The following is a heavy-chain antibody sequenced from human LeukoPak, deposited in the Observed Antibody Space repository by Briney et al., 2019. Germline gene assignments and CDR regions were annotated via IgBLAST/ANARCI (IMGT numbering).Heavy chain of an antibody. J-gene: IGHJ5*02. Sequence: SETLSLTCTVSGGSISTFYWSWIRQPPGKGLEWIGYIYYSGSTNYNPSLKSRVTISLDTSRNQFSLKLTSVTAADTAVYYCARGGDGSGSYFWFDPWGQGTLVTVSS. CDR1: GGSISTFY. CDR2: IYYSGST. D-gene: IGHD3-10*01. CDR3: ARGGDGSGSYFWFDP. V-gene: IGHV4-59*01.